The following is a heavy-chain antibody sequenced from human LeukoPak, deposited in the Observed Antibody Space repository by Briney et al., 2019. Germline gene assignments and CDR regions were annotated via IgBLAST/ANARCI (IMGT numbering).Heavy chain of an antibody. Sequence: ASVKVSCTVSGSSLSGLSMHWVRHSPPKGLEWLGGFHPEDDEIIYAQNFQGRVTMTEDTSTDTAHMEVRSLRSEDTAVYFCVTGDHSPYYFQYWGQGTLVTVSS. D-gene: IGHD1-26*01. CDR3: VTGDHSPYYFQY. J-gene: IGHJ4*02. V-gene: IGHV1-24*01. CDR1: GSSLSGLS. CDR2: FHPEDDEI.